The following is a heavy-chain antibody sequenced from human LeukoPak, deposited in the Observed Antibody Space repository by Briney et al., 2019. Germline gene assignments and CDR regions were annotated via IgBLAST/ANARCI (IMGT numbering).Heavy chain of an antibody. CDR1: GFTFSDYY. J-gene: IGHJ4*02. CDR3: ERRYSDNDDLDK. D-gene: IGHD5-12*01. Sequence: PGGSLRLSCAASGFTFSDYYMSWIRQAPGKGLEWVSYISSSGTKTYYADSVKGRFTISRDNAKNSLYLQMNSPRAEDTAVYYCERRYSDNDDLDKWGQGTLVTVSS. V-gene: IGHV3-11*04. CDR2: ISSSGTKT.